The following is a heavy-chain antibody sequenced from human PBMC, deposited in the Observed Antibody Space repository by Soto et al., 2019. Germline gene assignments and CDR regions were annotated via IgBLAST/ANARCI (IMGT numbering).Heavy chain of an antibody. V-gene: IGHV3-15*01. CDR2: IKTKSDGGTT. Sequence: EVQLVESGGGLVKPGGSLRLSCAASGFTFNNAWMSWVRQAPGKGLEWVGRIKTKSDGGTTDYAAPVKGRFTISRDDSQNTLYLQMNSLKIEDTAMYYCTTALLYASGSYSHIYYHYGVDVWGQGTTVTVSS. J-gene: IGHJ6*02. D-gene: IGHD3-10*01. CDR3: TTALLYASGSYSHIYYHYGVDV. CDR1: GFTFNNAW.